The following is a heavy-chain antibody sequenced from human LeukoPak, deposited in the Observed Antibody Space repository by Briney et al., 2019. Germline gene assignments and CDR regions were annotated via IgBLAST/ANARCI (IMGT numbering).Heavy chain of an antibody. J-gene: IGHJ3*02. Sequence: GGSLRLSCAASGFTFSSYSMNWVRQAPGKGLEWVSSISSSRSYIYYADSVKGRFTISRDNAKNSLYLQMNSLRAEDTAVYYCARDGAMAGAFDIWGQGTMVTVSS. D-gene: IGHD5-18*01. V-gene: IGHV3-21*01. CDR1: GFTFSSYS. CDR3: ARDGAMAGAFDI. CDR2: ISSSRSYI.